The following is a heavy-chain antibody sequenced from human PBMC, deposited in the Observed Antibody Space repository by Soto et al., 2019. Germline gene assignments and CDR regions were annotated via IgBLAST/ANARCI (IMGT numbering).Heavy chain of an antibody. CDR1: GGSISSGDYY. J-gene: IGHJ4*02. CDR2: IYYSGST. Sequence: QVQLQESGPGLVKPSQTLSLTCTVSGGSISSGDYYWSWIRQPPGKGLEWIGYIYYSGSTYYKPSVKSRVTISVDPSKSQFSVKLSSVTAADTAVYYCARVLGAQSVGAFDYWGQGTLVTVSS. D-gene: IGHD3-16*01. V-gene: IGHV4-30-4*01. CDR3: ARVLGAQSVGAFDY.